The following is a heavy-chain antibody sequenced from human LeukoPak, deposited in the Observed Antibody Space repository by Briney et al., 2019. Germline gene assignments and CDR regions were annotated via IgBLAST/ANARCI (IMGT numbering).Heavy chain of an antibody. J-gene: IGHJ5*02. CDR3: ARDFYRNGWYWFDP. CDR1: GFTFRSYC. Sequence: PGGSLRLSCAACGFTFRSYCMHWVRQAPGKGLVWVSRLNSDGSSTNYADSVKGRFTISRDNAKNTLYLQMNSLRAEDTAVYYCARDFYRNGWYWFDPWGQGTLVTVSS. V-gene: IGHV3-74*01. D-gene: IGHD6-19*01. CDR2: LNSDGSST.